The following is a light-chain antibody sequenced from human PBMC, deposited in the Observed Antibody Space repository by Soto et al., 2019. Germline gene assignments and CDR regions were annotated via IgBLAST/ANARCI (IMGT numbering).Light chain of an antibody. CDR3: QQYKLYPLT. CDR1: QDINIY. J-gene: IGKJ4*01. Sequence: DIQMTQSPSSLSASVGDSVTITCRASQDINIYLSWFQQSPGKAPRSLIYAASTLQSGVPSKFSGSGSWTAFTLTINSLQPEDFATYYCQQYKLYPLTLGVGTTVHIK. V-gene: IGKV1-16*02. CDR2: AAS.